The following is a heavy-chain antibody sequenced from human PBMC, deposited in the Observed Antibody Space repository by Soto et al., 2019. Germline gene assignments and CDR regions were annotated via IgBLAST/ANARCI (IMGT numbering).Heavy chain of an antibody. CDR2: IGTAGDT. V-gene: IGHV3-13*04. CDR1: GFSFNNYD. Sequence: GGSLRLSCAASGFSFNNYDMHWVRQARGKGLEWVSGIGTAGDTHYPDSVKGRFTISRENGKSSLYLQMNSLRAGDTAVYYCARGGPNWDYYFYGMDVWGQGTTVTVSS. CDR3: ARGGPNWDYYFYGMDV. D-gene: IGHD3-16*01. J-gene: IGHJ6*02.